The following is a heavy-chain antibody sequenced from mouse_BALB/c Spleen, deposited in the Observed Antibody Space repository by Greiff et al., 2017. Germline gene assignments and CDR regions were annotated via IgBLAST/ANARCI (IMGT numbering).Heavy chain of an antibody. V-gene: IGHV5-12-1*01. CDR3: ARHYGSSPWFAY. D-gene: IGHD1-1*01. Sequence: EVQVVESGGGLVKPGGSLKLSCAASGFAFSSYDMSWVRQTPEKRLEWVAYISSGGGSTYYPDTVKGRFTISRDNAKNTLYLQMSSLKSEDTAMYYCARHYGSSPWFAYWGQGTLVTVSA. CDR1: GFAFSSYD. CDR2: ISSGGGST. J-gene: IGHJ3*01.